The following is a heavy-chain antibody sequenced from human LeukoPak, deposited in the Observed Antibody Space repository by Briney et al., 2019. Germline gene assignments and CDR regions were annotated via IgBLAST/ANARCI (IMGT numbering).Heavy chain of an antibody. CDR3: ARDRRYASFDN. CDR2: IGGSGGFTT. CDR1: GFTFSSYW. Sequence: GGSLRLSCAASGFTFSSYWMSWVRQAPGKGLEWVSGIGGSGGFTTYFADSVKGRFTISRDNSKNTLYLQMNSLRADDTALYYCARDRRYASFDNWGQGTLVTVSS. D-gene: IGHD1-1*01. V-gene: IGHV3-23*01. J-gene: IGHJ4*02.